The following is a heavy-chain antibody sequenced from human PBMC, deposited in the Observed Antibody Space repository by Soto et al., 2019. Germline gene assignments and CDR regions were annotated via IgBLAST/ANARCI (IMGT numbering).Heavy chain of an antibody. CDR2: IYYSGST. CDR3: ARVRITIFGVVIKPNWFDP. Sequence: SETLSLTCTVSGGSISSGGYYWGWIRQHPGKGLEWIGYIYYSGSTYYNPSLKSRVTISVDTSKNQFSLKLSSVTAADTAVYYCARVRITIFGVVIKPNWFDPWGQGTLVTV. V-gene: IGHV4-31*03. J-gene: IGHJ5*02. D-gene: IGHD3-3*01. CDR1: GGSISSGGYY.